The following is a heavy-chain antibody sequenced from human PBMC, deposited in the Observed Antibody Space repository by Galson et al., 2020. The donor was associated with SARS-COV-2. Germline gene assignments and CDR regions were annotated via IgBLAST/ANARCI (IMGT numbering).Heavy chain of an antibody. D-gene: IGHD5-18*01. V-gene: IGHV4-59*01. CDR1: GGSISTNY. J-gene: IGHJ2*01. CDR3: ARLPWIELWLRGWYFDL. Sequence: SETLSLTCTVSGGSISTNYWTWIRQPPGKGLEWIGYIYFSGSTNYNPSLKSRVTISVDTSKIQFSLKLSSVTAADTATYYCARLPWIELWLRGWYFDLWGRGTLVTVSS. CDR2: IYFSGST.